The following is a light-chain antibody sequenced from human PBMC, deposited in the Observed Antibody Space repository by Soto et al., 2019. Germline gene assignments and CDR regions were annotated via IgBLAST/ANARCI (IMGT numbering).Light chain of an antibody. CDR2: GSS. CDR3: QQYASSPWT. Sequence: EIVLTQSPGTLSLSPGERATLSCRASQSVSSNYLAWYQQKPGQAPRLLIYGSSSRATGIPDRFSGSGSGTDFTLTSSRLEPEDFAVYYCQQYASSPWTLGQGTKVEIK. V-gene: IGKV3-20*01. J-gene: IGKJ1*01. CDR1: QSVSSNY.